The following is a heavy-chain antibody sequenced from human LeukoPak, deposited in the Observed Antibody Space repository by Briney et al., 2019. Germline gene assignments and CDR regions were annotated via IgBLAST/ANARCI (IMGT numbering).Heavy chain of an antibody. Sequence: PSETLSLTCTVSGGSISSYYWSWIRQPAGKGLEWIGRIYTSGSTNYNPSLKSRVTMSVDTSKNQFSLKLSSVTAADTAVYYCARDLGFFSPNWFDPWGQGTLVTVSS. V-gene: IGHV4-4*07. J-gene: IGHJ5*02. CDR3: ARDLGFFSPNWFDP. CDR2: IYTSGST. D-gene: IGHD7-27*01. CDR1: GGSISSYY.